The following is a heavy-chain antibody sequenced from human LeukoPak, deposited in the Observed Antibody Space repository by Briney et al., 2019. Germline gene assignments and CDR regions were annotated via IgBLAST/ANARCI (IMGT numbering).Heavy chain of an antibody. D-gene: IGHD3-16*02. CDR1: GGSISSYY. CDR2: INHSGST. Sequence: SETLSLTCTVSGGSISSYYWSWIRQPPGKGLEWIGEINHSGSTNYNPSLKSRVTISVDTSKNQFSLKLSSVTAADTAVYYCARLQYVWGSYRYPSAFDIWGQGTMVTVSS. V-gene: IGHV4-34*01. J-gene: IGHJ3*02. CDR3: ARLQYVWGSYRYPSAFDI.